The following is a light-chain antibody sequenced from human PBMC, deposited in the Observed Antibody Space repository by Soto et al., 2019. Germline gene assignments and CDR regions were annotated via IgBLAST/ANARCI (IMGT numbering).Light chain of an antibody. CDR1: HSISTY. CDR2: AAS. J-gene: IGKJ3*01. Sequence: DIQMTQSPSSLSASVGDRVTITCRASHSISTYLNWYQQKPGKAPNLLIYAASSLQSGVPSRFSGSGSGSDFTLTINSLQPEDFATYYCQQTYNSPFTFGPGTKVDIK. CDR3: QQTYNSPFT. V-gene: IGKV1-39*01.